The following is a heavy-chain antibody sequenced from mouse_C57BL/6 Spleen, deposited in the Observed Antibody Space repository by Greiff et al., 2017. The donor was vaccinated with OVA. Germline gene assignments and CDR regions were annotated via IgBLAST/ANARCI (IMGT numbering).Heavy chain of an antibody. CDR2: IDPETGGT. V-gene: IGHV1-15*01. J-gene: IGHJ1*03. CDR1: GYTFTDYE. Sequence: LQESGAELVRPGASVTLSCKASGYTFTDYEMHRVKQTPVHGLEWVGAIDPETGGTAYNQQFKGKAILTADQSSDTAYRKVRSLTSEESAVYYCTSSRHYYGSSYWYFDVWGTGTTVTVSS. CDR3: TSSRHYYGSSYWYFDV. D-gene: IGHD1-1*01.